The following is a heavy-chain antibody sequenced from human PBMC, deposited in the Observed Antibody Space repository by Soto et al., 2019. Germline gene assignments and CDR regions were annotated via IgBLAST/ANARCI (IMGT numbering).Heavy chain of an antibody. CDR1: GFTFNQFG. Sequence: GGSLRLSCAGSGFTFNQFGMHWVRQAPGKGLEWVAIIWYDGSHKYYADSVKGRFTISRDNAKNSLYLEMNSLRVEDTAVYYCARDWGGLGYWGQGT. J-gene: IGHJ4*02. CDR2: IWYDGSHK. D-gene: IGHD3-10*01. V-gene: IGHV3-33*01. CDR3: ARDWGGLGY.